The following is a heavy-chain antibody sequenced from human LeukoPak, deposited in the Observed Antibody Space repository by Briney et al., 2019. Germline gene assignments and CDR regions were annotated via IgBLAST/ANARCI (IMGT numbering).Heavy chain of an antibody. CDR2: ISYDGSNK. J-gene: IGHJ4*02. D-gene: IGHD5-12*01. CDR1: GFTFSSYA. CDR3: ARAPDSGPDY. V-gene: IGHV3-30*04. Sequence: GRSLRLSCAASGFTFSSYAMHWVRQAPGKGLEWVAVISYDGSNKYYADSVKGRFTISRDNSKNTLYLQMNSLRAGDTAVYYCARAPDSGPDYWGQGTLVTVSS.